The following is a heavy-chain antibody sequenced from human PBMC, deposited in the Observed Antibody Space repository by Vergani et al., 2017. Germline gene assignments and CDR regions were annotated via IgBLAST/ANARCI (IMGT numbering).Heavy chain of an antibody. CDR2: IWYDGSNK. V-gene: IGHV3-33*06. CDR3: AKAIGYCSSTSCYAFYYYYYGMDV. J-gene: IGHJ6*02. D-gene: IGHD2-2*03. CDR1: GFTFSSYG. Sequence: QVQLVESGGGVVQPGRSLRLSCAASGFTFSSYGMHWVRQAPGKGLEWVAVIWYDGSNKYYADSVKGRFTISRDNSKNTLYLQMNSLRAEDTAVYYCAKAIGYCSSTSCYAFYYYYYGMDVWGQGTTVTVSS.